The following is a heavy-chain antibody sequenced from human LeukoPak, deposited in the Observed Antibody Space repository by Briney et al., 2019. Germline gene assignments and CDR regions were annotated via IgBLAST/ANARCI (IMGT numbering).Heavy chain of an antibody. CDR2: INPNSGT. J-gene: IGHJ4*02. CDR3: ARGKMNGDDFDY. V-gene: IGHV1-2*02. D-gene: IGHD4-17*01. CDR1: GYTFTGYY. Sequence: ASVKVSCKASGYTFTGYYMHWVRQAPGQGLEWMGWINPNSGTNYAQKFQGRVTMTRDTSITTAYMELSSLRSDDTAVYYCARGKMNGDDFDYWGQGTLVTVPS.